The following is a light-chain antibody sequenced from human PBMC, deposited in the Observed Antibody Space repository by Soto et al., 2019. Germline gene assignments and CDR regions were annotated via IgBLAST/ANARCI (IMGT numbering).Light chain of an antibody. V-gene: IGKV1-5*03. J-gene: IGKJ1*01. CDR1: QSISVW. CDR2: KAS. Sequence: DIKITQSPSTLSASVGDRVTITCRASQSISVWLAWYQQKAGKAPNLLIYKASRLDSGVPSRFSGSGSGTEFTLTISSLQHDDFATYYCQQYNSYSWTFGQGTQVDIK. CDR3: QQYNSYSWT.